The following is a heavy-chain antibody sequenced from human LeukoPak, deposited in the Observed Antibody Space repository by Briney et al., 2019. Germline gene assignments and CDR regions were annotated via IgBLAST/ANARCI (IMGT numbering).Heavy chain of an antibody. V-gene: IGHV4-59*01. CDR3: ARDRSNSWGYNWFDP. J-gene: IGHJ5*02. CDR2: IYYSGST. CDR1: GGSISSYY. D-gene: IGHD6-6*01. Sequence: PSETLSLTCTVSGGSISSYYWSWIRQPPGKGLEWIGYIYYSGSTNYNPSLKSRVTISVDTSKNQFSLKLSSVTAADTAVYYCARDRSNSWGYNWFDPWGQGILVTVSS.